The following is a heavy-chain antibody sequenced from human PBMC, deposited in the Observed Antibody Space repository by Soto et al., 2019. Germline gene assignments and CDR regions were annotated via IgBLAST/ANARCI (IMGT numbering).Heavy chain of an antibody. CDR3: ARGVGWEPLDY. D-gene: IGHD1-26*01. CDR2: ISAYNGNT. Sequence: ASVKVSCKAAGYTFTSDGIGWGRQAPGQGLEWMGWISAYNGNTRYAQKLQGRVTMTTDTSTSTAYMELRSLRSDDTAVYYCARGVGWEPLDYWGQGTLVTVSS. J-gene: IGHJ4*02. CDR1: GYTFTSDG. V-gene: IGHV1-18*01.